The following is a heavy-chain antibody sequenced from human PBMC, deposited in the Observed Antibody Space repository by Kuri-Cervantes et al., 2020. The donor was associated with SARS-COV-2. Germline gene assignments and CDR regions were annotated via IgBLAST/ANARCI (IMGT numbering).Heavy chain of an antibody. V-gene: IGHV3-21*01. CDR1: GFTFSGYS. CDR2: IDSSSYYI. Sequence: LSLTCAASGFTFSGYSMNWIRQAPGKGLEWVASIDSSSYYIYHADSVKGRLTISRDNAETSLYLQMNSLKPEDTAVYYCAREEGGELGEAFDYWGQGALVTVSS. CDR3: AREEGGELGEAFDY. J-gene: IGHJ4*02. D-gene: IGHD7-27*01.